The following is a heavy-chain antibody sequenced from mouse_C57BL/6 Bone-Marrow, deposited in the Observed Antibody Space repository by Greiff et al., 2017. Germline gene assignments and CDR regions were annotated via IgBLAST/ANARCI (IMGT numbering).Heavy chain of an antibody. V-gene: IGHV14-4*01. CDR1: GFNIKDAY. Sequence: VQLQQSGAELVRPGASVQLSCTASGFNIKDAYMHWVKQRPEPGLEWIGWIDPENGDTESSSKFQGKATITANTSSNPAYLQLSRLTSEDTAVYYCTTWIVAHYFDYWGQGTTLTVSS. CDR2: IDPENGDT. J-gene: IGHJ2*01. D-gene: IGHD1-1*01. CDR3: TTWIVAHYFDY.